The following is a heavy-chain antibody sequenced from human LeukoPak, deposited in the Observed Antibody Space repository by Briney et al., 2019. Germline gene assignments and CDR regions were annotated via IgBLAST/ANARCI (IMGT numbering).Heavy chain of an antibody. CDR2: ISSSSSYI. CDR1: GFTFSSYS. D-gene: IGHD5-12*01. CDR3: ARDYEIY. V-gene: IGHV3-21*01. Sequence: GGSLRLPCAASGFTFSSYSMNWVRQAPGKGLEWVSSISSSSSYIYYGDSVKGRFTISRDNAKDSLYLQMNSLRAEDTAVYYCARDYEIYWGQGTLVTVSS. J-gene: IGHJ4*02.